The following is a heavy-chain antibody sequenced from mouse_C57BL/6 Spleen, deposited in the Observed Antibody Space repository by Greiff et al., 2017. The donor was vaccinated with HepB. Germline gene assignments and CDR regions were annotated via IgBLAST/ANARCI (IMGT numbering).Heavy chain of an antibody. CDR3: ARGYYYGYSYYAMDY. D-gene: IGHD2-2*01. CDR1: GYTFTSYW. J-gene: IGHJ4*01. Sequence: QVQLQQPGAELVRPGSSVKLSCKASGYTFTSYWMEWVKQRPGQGLEWIGNIYPSDSETHYNQKFKDKATLTVDKSSSTAYMQLSSLTSEDSAVYYCARGYYYGYSYYAMDYWGQGTSVTVSS. CDR2: IYPSDSET. V-gene: IGHV1-61*01.